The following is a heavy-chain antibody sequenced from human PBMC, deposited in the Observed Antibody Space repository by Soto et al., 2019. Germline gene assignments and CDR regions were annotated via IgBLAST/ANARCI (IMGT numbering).Heavy chain of an antibody. CDR3: ARDNGGDWGVGAFDI. D-gene: IGHD2-21*02. J-gene: IGHJ3*02. CDR2: MSSSSGTI. Sequence: GGSLRLSCAASGFTVSSNYMNWVRQAPGKGLEWVSYMSSSSGTIYYADSVKGRFTISRDNAKNSLYLEMNSLRAEDTAVYFCARDNGGDWGVGAFDIWGQGTMVTVSS. CDR1: GFTVSSNY. V-gene: IGHV3-48*01.